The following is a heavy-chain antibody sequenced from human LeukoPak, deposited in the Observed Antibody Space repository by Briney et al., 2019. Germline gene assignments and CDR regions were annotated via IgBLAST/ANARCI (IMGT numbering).Heavy chain of an antibody. CDR3: ARGAYSSGWYNYYGMDV. CDR2: INPSGGST. J-gene: IGHJ6*02. Sequence: GASVKLSCKSSGYTFTSYYMPWVRQPPAQGHEWMGIINPSGGSTSYAQKFQGRVTMTRDTSTSTVYMELSSLRSEDTAVYYCARGAYSSGWYNYYGMDVWGQGTTVTVSS. CDR1: GYTFTSYY. V-gene: IGHV1-46*01. D-gene: IGHD6-19*01.